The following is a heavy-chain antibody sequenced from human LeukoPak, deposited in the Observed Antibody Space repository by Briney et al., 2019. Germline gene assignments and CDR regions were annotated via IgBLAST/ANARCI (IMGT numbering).Heavy chain of an antibody. CDR2: TRNKANSYTT. J-gene: IGHJ4*02. Sequence: GGSLRLSCAASGFTFSDHYMDWVRQAPGEGLEWVGRTRNKANSYTTEYAASVKGRFTISRDDSKNSLYLQMNSLKTEDTAVYYCARAYGRPYYFDYWRQGSLVTVSS. D-gene: IGHD3-10*01. V-gene: IGHV3-72*01. CDR1: GFTFSDHY. CDR3: ARAYGRPYYFDY.